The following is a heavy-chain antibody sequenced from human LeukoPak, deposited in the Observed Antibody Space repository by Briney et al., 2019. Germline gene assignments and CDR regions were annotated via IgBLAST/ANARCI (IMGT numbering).Heavy chain of an antibody. CDR3: ARDLHYYAAMDV. Sequence: GGSLRLSCEASGFTFSAYAMTWVRQAPGQGLEWVSSIGSDNKPHYSESVKGRFAISRDNSTNTLFLQLHNLRVEDTALYYFARDLHYYAAMDVWGEGTTVTVSS. J-gene: IGHJ6*04. V-gene: IGHV3-23*01. D-gene: IGHD3-10*01. CDR1: GFTFSAYA. CDR2: IGSDNKP.